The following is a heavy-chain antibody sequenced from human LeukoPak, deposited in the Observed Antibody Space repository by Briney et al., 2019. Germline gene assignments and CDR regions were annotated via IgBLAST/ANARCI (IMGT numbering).Heavy chain of an antibody. D-gene: IGHD1-26*01. J-gene: IGHJ5*02. CDR3: ASSPGFYVEWELQSWFDP. CDR1: GFTFSHYW. Sequence: GGSLRLSCAASGFTFSHYWMHWVRQVPGKGLVWVSHINNDGSSTTYADSVKGRFTISRDNAKNTIHLDMHSLRVEDTAVYYCASSPGFYVEWELQSWFDPWGQGTLVTVSS. CDR2: INNDGSST. V-gene: IGHV3-74*01.